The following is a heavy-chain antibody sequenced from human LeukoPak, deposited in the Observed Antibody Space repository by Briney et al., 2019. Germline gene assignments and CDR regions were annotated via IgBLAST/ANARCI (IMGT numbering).Heavy chain of an antibody. CDR1: GFTFSNAW. D-gene: IGHD6-19*01. V-gene: IGHV3-15*01. CDR2: IKSKTDGGTT. CDR3: TTDQEWLVPPRDY. J-gene: IGHJ4*02. Sequence: PGGSLRLSCAASGFTFSNAWMSWVRQAPGKGLEWVGRIKSKTDGGTTDYAAPVKGRFTISRDDSKNTLYLQMNSLKTEDTAVYYCTTDQEWLVPPRDYWGQGTLVTVSS.